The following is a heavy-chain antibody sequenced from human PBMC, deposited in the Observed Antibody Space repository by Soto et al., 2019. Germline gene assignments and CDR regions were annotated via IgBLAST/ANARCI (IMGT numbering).Heavy chain of an antibody. CDR3: ARRGIYGPWDFDY. D-gene: IGHD3-10*01. J-gene: IGHJ4*02. CDR2: VYPGDSDT. Sequence: RVESLTISCTVSGNSFANYCIAWVRQMPGKGLEWMGIVYPGDSDTKYSPSFQGQVAISSDKSINTAYLQWSSLKASDTAIYYCARRGIYGPWDFDYWGQGALVTVS. V-gene: IGHV5-51*01. CDR1: GNSFANYC.